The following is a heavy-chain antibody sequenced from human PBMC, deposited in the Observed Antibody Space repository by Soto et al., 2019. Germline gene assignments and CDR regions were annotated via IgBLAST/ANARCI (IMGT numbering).Heavy chain of an antibody. V-gene: IGHV5-51*01. Sequence: EVQLVQSGAEVKKPGESLKISCKGSGYSFTSYWIGWVRQMPGKGLEWMGLIYPGDSDTRYSPSFKGQVTISADKSISTAYRQWSSLKASDTAMYYCARTSAAGKYYYGMDVWGQGTTVTVSS. CDR2: IYPGDSDT. CDR1: GYSFTSYW. J-gene: IGHJ6*02. CDR3: ARTSAAGKYYYGMDV. D-gene: IGHD6-13*01.